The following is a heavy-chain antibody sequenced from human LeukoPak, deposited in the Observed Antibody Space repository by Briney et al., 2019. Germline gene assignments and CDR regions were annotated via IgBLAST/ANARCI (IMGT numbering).Heavy chain of an antibody. V-gene: IGHV1-18*01. CDR3: ARDPYSARGELLPDY. Sequence: RASVKVSCKASGYTFTSYGISWVRQAPGQGLEWMGLISAYNGNKNYAQKLQGRVTMTTDTSTSTAYMELRSLRSDDTVVYYCARDPYSARGELLPDYWGQGTLVTVSS. D-gene: IGHD3-16*01. J-gene: IGHJ4*02. CDR2: ISAYNGNK. CDR1: GYTFTSYG.